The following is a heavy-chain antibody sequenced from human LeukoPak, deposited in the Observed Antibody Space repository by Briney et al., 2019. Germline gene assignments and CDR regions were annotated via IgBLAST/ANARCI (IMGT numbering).Heavy chain of an antibody. V-gene: IGHV3-48*03. J-gene: IGHJ4*02. CDR3: ARYGGTIDY. CDR1: GFTFSSYE. D-gene: IGHD2-15*01. CDR2: ISSSGSTI. Sequence: TGGSLRLSCAASGFTFSSYEMNWVRQAPGKGLEWVSYISSSGSTIYYADSVKGRFTISRGNAKNSLYLQMNSLRAEDTAVYYCARYGGTIDYWGQGTLVTVSS.